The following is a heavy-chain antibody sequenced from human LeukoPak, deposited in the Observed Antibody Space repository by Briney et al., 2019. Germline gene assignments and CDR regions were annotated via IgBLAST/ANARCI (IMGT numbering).Heavy chain of an antibody. J-gene: IGHJ5*02. CDR1: GFTVSSNY. D-gene: IGHD6-13*01. CDR2: IYSGGST. CDR3: ARAAGTLGWFDP. V-gene: IGHV3-53*01. Sequence: HAGGSLRLSCAASGFTVSSNYMSWVRQAPGKGLEWVSVIYSGGSTYYADSAKGRFSISRDNSKNTLHLQMNSLRAEDTAVYYCARAAGTLGWFDPWGQGTLVTVSS.